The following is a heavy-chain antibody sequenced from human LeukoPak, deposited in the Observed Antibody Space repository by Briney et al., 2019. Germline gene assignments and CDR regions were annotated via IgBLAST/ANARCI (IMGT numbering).Heavy chain of an antibody. Sequence: ASVKVSCKASGYTFTDNYIHWVRQAPGQGLEWMGRINPKTGGTNYAQKFQGRVTMTTDTSISTAYMDLSSLRSDDTAVYICARDGPGYCSPTSCSDNWFGPWGQGALVTVSS. V-gene: IGHV1-2*06. D-gene: IGHD2-2*01. CDR2: INPKTGGT. CDR1: GYTFTDNY. J-gene: IGHJ5*02. CDR3: ARDGPGYCSPTSCSDNWFGP.